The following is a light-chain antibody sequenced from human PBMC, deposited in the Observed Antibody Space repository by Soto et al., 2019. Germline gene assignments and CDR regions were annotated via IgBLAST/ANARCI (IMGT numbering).Light chain of an antibody. CDR3: CSYAGSYTVV. CDR2: DNS. J-gene: IGLJ3*02. CDR1: SSDVGGDND. Sequence: QSALTQPRSVSGSPGQSVTISCTGTSSDVGGDNDVSWYQQHPGKAPKLIIYDNSKRPSGVPDRFSGSKSGNSASLTITGLQAEDEADYYCCSYAGSYTVVFGGGTKLTVL. V-gene: IGLV2-11*01.